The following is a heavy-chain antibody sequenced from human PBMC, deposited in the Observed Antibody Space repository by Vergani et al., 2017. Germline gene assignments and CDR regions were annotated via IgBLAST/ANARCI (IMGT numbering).Heavy chain of an antibody. CDR2: IYTSGST. Sequence: QVQLQESGPGLVKPSQTLSLTCTVSGGSISSGSYYWTWIRQPAGKGLEWIGRIYTSGSTNYNPSLKSRVTISVDTSKNQFSLKLSFVTAADTAVYYCAREPWTVTIPAFDIWGQGTMVTVSS. D-gene: IGHD4-17*01. CDR1: GGSISSGSYY. CDR3: AREPWTVTIPAFDI. J-gene: IGHJ3*02. V-gene: IGHV4-61*02.